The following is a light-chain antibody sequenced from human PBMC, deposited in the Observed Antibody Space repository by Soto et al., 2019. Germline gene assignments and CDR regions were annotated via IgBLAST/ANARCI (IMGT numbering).Light chain of an antibody. CDR1: ESVSTN. V-gene: IGKV3-15*01. CDR3: QQYSIWRT. CDR2: GAS. Sequence: EIVMTQSPATLSLSPGERATLSCRASESVSTNLAWYQQKAGQAPRLLIYGASTRATGIPARFSGSGSGTEFTLTISSLQSEDFAVYYCQQYSIWRTFGQRTKVDIK. J-gene: IGKJ1*01.